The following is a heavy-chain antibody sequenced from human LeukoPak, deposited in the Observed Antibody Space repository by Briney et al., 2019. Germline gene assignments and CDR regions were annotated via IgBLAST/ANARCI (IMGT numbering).Heavy chain of an antibody. Sequence: GASVKVSCKASGYSFTGYYIHWVRQAPGQGLEWMGWVNSNIGDTYYVQKFRGRLAITRDKSITTVHMELSSLRSNDTAVYYCARDVLGYDSSASDWGQGTLVTVSS. CDR3: ARDVLGYDSSASD. V-gene: IGHV1-2*02. J-gene: IGHJ4*02. D-gene: IGHD3-22*01. CDR1: GYSFTGYY. CDR2: VNSNIGDT.